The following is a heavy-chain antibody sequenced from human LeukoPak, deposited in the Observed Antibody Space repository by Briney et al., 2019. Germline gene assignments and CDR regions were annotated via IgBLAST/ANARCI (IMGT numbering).Heavy chain of an antibody. J-gene: IGHJ3*02. V-gene: IGHV3-48*03. Sequence: GGSLRLSCAASGFTFSSYEMNWVRQAPGKGLEWVSYISSSGNTIYYADSVKGRLTNSRDNANNSLYLQMNSLRAEDTAVYYCARDRADYVGAFDIWGQGTMVTVSS. CDR3: ARDRADYVGAFDI. D-gene: IGHD4-17*01. CDR2: ISSSGNTI. CDR1: GFTFSSYE.